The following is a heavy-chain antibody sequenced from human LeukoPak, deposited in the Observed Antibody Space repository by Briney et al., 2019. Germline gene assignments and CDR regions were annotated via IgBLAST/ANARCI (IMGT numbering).Heavy chain of an antibody. D-gene: IGHD3/OR15-3a*01. V-gene: IGHV4-39*01. CDR1: GGSVSTSSYY. Sequence: SETLSLTCTVSGGSVSTSSYYWGWIRQPPGKGLEWIGRIYYTGDTSYTPSLKSRVTISVDTSKNQFFLKLNSVTAADTAVYYCAKSRGLSLYNEWGQGTLVTVSS. J-gene: IGHJ4*02. CDR3: AKSRGLSLYNE. CDR2: IYYTGDT.